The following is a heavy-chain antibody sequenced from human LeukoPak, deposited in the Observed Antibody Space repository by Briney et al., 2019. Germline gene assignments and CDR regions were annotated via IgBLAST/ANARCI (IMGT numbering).Heavy chain of an antibody. CDR1: GGSISNYY. CDR3: ARGAMATTPFFDY. J-gene: IGHJ4*02. D-gene: IGHD5-24*01. CDR2: VYYTGST. V-gene: IGHV4-59*01. Sequence: TSETLSLTCPVSGGSISNYYYWTWIRQPPGKGLEWVGYVYYTGSTNLNPSLKSRVTMSLDTSRNQFSLKLTSLTAADTAVYYCARGAMATTPFFDYWGQGTLVTVSS.